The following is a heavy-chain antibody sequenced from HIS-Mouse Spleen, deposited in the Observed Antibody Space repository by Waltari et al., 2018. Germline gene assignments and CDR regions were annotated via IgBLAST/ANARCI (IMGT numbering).Heavy chain of an antibody. J-gene: IGHJ2*01. Sequence: QVQLVESGGGVVQPGRSLRLSCAASGFTFSSYAMHWVRQAPGKGLEWVAVISYDGSNKYYADSVKGRFTISRDNSKNTLYPQMNSLRAEDTAVYYCARDPSIAAAVWYFDLWGRGTLVTVSS. CDR2: ISYDGSNK. V-gene: IGHV3-30-3*01. CDR1: GFTFSSYA. CDR3: ARDPSIAAAVWYFDL. D-gene: IGHD6-13*01.